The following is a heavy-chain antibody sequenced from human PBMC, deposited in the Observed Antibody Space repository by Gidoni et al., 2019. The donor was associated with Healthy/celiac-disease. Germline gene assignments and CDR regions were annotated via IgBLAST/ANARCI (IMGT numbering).Heavy chain of an antibody. CDR2: ISAYNGNT. D-gene: IGHD5-12*01. J-gene: IGHJ6*02. CDR1: GYTFTSYG. CDR3: ASGSGYDWGGYYYYYGMDV. Sequence: QVQLVQSGAEVKKPGASVKVSCKAAGYTFTSYGISWVRQAPGQGLEWMGWISAYNGNTNYAQKLQGRVTMTTDTSTSTAYMELRSLRSDDTAVYYCASGSGYDWGGYYYYYGMDVWGQGTTVTVSS. V-gene: IGHV1-18*01.